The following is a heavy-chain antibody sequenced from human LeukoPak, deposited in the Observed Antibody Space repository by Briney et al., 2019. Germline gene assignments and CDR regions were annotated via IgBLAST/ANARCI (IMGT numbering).Heavy chain of an antibody. D-gene: IGHD2-21*02. V-gene: IGHV3-23*01. CDR3: TRELPREVTLDY. CDR1: GFTFSSYT. J-gene: IGHJ4*01. CDR2: ITGSGGST. Sequence: PGGSLRLSCAASGFTFSSYTMNWVRQSPGKGLEWVSAITGSGGSTYYADSVKGRFTISRDNAKNTVYLQVNSLRAEDTAVYFCTRELPREVTLDYWGQGTLVTVSS.